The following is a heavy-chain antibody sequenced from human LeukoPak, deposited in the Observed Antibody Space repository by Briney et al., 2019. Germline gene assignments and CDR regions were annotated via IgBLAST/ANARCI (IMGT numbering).Heavy chain of an antibody. CDR2: ISPSGGST. D-gene: IGHD3-22*01. J-gene: IGHJ4*02. V-gene: IGHV1-46*01. CDR1: GYTFTSNY. CDR3: ARGALMIADY. Sequence: ASVKVSCKAFGYTFTSNYMHWVRQAPGQGPEWMGVISPSGGSTTYAQKFQGRVTLTRDMSTSTDYLELSSLRSEDTAVYYCARGALMIADYWGQGTLVTVSS.